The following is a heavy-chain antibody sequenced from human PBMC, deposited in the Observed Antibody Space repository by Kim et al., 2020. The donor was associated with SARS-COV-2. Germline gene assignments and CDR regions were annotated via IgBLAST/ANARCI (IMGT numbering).Heavy chain of an antibody. Sequence: GGSLRLSCAASGFTFSSYAMHWVRQAPGKGLEWVAVISYDGSNKYYADSVKGRFTISRDNSKNTLYLQMNSLRAEDTAVYYCVTASLWVYWGQGTLVTVSS. CDR3: VTASLWVY. D-gene: IGHD1-26*01. CDR2: ISYDGSNK. CDR1: GFTFSSYA. J-gene: IGHJ4*02. V-gene: IGHV3-30-3*01.